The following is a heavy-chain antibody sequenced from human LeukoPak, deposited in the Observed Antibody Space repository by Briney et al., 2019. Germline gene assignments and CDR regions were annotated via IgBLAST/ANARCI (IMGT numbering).Heavy chain of an antibody. J-gene: IGHJ4*02. CDR2: MKQDGSAR. V-gene: IGHV3-7*01. CDR3: ARDVVGSLDY. CDR1: GFSFSNYW. Sequence: GGSLRLSCAGSGFSFSNYWMAWVRQAPGKGPEWVANMKQDGSARHYADSVKGRFTISRDNPQNSVYLQMKSLRAEDTAVYYCARDVVGSLDYWGVGPLVTVS. D-gene: IGHD2-15*01.